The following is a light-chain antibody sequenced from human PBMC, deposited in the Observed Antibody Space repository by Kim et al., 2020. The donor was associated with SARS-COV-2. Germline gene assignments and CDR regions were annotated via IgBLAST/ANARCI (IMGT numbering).Light chain of an antibody. Sequence: EIVLTQSPGTLSLSPGERATLSCRASQSVSSSHLAWYQQKPGQAPRLLIYATSSRATGIPDRFSGSGSGTDFTLTINRLEPEDFAVYYCQQYGSSPWTFGQGTKVESK. CDR2: ATS. CDR3: QQYGSSPWT. V-gene: IGKV3-20*01. J-gene: IGKJ1*01. CDR1: QSVSSSH.